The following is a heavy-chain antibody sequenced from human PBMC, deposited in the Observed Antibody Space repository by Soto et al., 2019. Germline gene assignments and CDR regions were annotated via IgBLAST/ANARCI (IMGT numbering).Heavy chain of an antibody. D-gene: IGHD5-12*01. CDR1: GFTFSDYY. CDR2: ISSSGSTI. J-gene: IGHJ6*03. V-gene: IGHV3-11*01. CDR3: ARDGGYSGSREYYYYYYMYV. Sequence: QVQLVESGGGLVKPGGSLRLSCAASGFTFSDYYMSWIRQAPGKGLEWVSYISSSGSTIYYADSVKGRFTISRDNAKNSPYRQMNSLRGEETAVYYCARDGGYSGSREYYYYYYMYVWGKGTTVIVSS.